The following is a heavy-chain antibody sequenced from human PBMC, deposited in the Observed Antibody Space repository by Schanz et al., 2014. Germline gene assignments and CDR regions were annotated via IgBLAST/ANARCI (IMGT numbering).Heavy chain of an antibody. J-gene: IGHJ4*02. D-gene: IGHD1-1*01. CDR3: AKIERNED. CDR2: MNESHSTI. V-gene: IGHV3-23*04. CDR1: GFTFSSHW. Sequence: EVQLVQSGGGLVQPGGSLRLSCAASGFTFSSHWMHWVRQDPGKGLVWVSAMNESHSTIYYADSVRGRFTISRDNSKNTLYLQMNSLRAEDTAVYFCAKIERNEDWGQGTLVTVSS.